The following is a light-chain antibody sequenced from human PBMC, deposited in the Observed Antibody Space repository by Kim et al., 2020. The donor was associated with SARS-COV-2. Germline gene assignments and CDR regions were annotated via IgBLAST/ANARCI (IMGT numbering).Light chain of an antibody. CDR2: EVN. CDR1: SSDVGSYNL. Sequence: QSALTQPASVSGSPGQTITISCTGTSSDVGSYNLVSWYQQYPGNAPKLMIYEVNKRPSGVSNRFSGSKSGNTASLTISGLQAEDEADYYCCSYAGSRTWVFGGGTKLTVL. V-gene: IGLV2-23*02. CDR3: CSYAGSRTWV. J-gene: IGLJ3*02.